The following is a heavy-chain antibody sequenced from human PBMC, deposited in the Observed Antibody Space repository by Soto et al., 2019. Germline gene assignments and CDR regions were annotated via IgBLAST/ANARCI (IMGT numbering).Heavy chain of an antibody. CDR3: ARDPWGSESSGYYYGAFDI. CDR1: GFTFRNYW. V-gene: IGHV3-7*01. D-gene: IGHD3-22*01. J-gene: IGHJ3*02. CDR2: IKHDGSKI. Sequence: EVQLVESGGDLVQPGGSLRLSCAASGFTFRNYWMSWVRQAPGRGLEWVANIKHDGSKIFYVDSVEGRFTISRDNAKSSLCLQMNSLRAEDTAVYYCARDPWGSESSGYYYGAFDIWGQGAMVIVSS.